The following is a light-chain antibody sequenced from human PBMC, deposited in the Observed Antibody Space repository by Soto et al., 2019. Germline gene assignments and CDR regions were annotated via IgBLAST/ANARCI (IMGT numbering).Light chain of an antibody. V-gene: IGKV3-20*01. CDR1: QSIRGIY. CDR2: GGS. J-gene: IGKJ1*01. Sequence: EIVLTQSPGTQSLSPGERASLTCRASQSIRGIYLAWYQQKPGQAPRLLIYGGSSRATGIPDRFSGSGSGTAFTLTISRLEPEDFAVYYCQQYGSAPEGTFGQGTKVEI. CDR3: QQYGSAPEGT.